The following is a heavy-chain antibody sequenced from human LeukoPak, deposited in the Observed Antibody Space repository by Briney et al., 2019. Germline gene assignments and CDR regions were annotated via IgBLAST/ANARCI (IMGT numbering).Heavy chain of an antibody. CDR3: ARGYSYGTYYYYGMDV. CDR1: GGTFSSYA. J-gene: IGHJ6*02. CDR2: IIPIFGTA. D-gene: IGHD5-18*01. Sequence: ASVKVSCKASGGTFSSYAISWVRQAPGQGLEWMGGIIPIFGTANYAQKFQGRVTITADESTSTAYMELSSLRSEDTAVYYCARGYSYGTYYYYGMDVWGQGTTVTVSS. V-gene: IGHV1-69*13.